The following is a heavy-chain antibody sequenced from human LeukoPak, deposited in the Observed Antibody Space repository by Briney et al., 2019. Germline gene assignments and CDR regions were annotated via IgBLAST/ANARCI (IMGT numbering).Heavy chain of an antibody. CDR1: GYTFTSYD. Sequence: SVKASCKASGYTFTSYDINWVRQATGQGLEWMGWMNPNSGSTGYAQKFQGRVTITRNASISTAYMELSGLRSEHTAVYYCSRGRSTGYPYYFEYWGQGTLVTVCS. CDR3: SRGRSTGYPYYFEY. J-gene: IGHJ4*02. V-gene: IGHV1-8*03. D-gene: IGHD5-12*01. CDR2: MNPNSGST.